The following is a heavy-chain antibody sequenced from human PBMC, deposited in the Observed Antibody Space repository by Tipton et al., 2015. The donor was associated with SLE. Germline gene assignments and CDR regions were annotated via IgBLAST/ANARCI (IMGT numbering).Heavy chain of an antibody. D-gene: IGHD3-3*01. Sequence: TLSLTCTVSGGSISSGSYYWSWIRQPAGKGLEWIGYIYTSGSTNYNPSLKSRVTISVDTSKNQFSLKLSSVTAADTAVYYCARRAFWSGSGVWGQGTTVTVSS. V-gene: IGHV4-61*09. J-gene: IGHJ6*02. CDR3: ARRAFWSGSGV. CDR1: GGSISSGSYY. CDR2: IYTSGST.